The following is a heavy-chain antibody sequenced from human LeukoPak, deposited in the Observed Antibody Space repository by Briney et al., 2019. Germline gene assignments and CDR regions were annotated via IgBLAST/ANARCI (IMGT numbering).Heavy chain of an antibody. CDR1: GGSFSGYY. J-gene: IGHJ4*02. CDR3: ARQEYSSSSSHFDY. Sequence: SETLSLTCAVYGGSFSGYYWSWIRQPPGKGLEWIGEINHSGSTNYNPSLKSRVTISVDTSKNQFSLKLSSVTAADTAVYYCARQEYSSSSSHFDYWGQGTLVTVSS. V-gene: IGHV4-34*01. D-gene: IGHD6-6*01. CDR2: INHSGST.